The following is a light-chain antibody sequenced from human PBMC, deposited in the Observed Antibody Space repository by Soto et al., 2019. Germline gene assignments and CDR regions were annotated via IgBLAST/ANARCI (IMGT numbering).Light chain of an antibody. V-gene: IGLV2-8*01. CDR1: SSDVGGYKY. Sequence: QSVRTQPPSASGSPGQSVTISCTGTSSDVGGYKYVSWYQQYPGKAPKLMIYAVNKRPSGVPDRFSGSKSGNTASLTVSGLQAEDEAGYYCSSYAGSNNYVFGTRTKV. CDR2: AVN. CDR3: SSYAGSNNYV. J-gene: IGLJ1*01.